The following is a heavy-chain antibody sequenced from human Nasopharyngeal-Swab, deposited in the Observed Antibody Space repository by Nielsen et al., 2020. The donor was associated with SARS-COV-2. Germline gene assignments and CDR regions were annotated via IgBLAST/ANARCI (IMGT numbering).Heavy chain of an antibody. D-gene: IGHD2-21*02. J-gene: IGHJ6*02. CDR3: ARGEHIVVVTAKYGMDV. Sequence: VRQMPGKGLEWMGIIYPGDSDTRYSPSFQGQVTISAGKSISTAYLQWSSLKASDTAMYYCARGEHIVVVTAKYGMDVWGQGTTVTVSS. V-gene: IGHV5-51*01. CDR2: IYPGDSDT.